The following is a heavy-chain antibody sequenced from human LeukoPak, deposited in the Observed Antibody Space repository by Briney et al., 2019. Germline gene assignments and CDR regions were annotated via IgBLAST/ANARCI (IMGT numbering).Heavy chain of an antibody. CDR3: ARSDSIGSVDY. CDR2: INHHGSDK. V-gene: IGHV3-7*01. J-gene: IGHJ4*02. CDR1: GFAFSIYW. Sequence: GGSLRLSCAASGFAFSIYWMSWVRQAPGKGLEWVANINHHGSDKWYVDSVRGRFTIARDNTDNSLSLQMNSLRVEDTAVYYCARSDSIGSVDYWRQGTLITVSS. D-gene: IGHD2-21*01.